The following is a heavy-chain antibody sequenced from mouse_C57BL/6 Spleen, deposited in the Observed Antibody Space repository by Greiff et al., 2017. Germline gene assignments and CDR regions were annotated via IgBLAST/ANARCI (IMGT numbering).Heavy chain of an antibody. V-gene: IGHV1-76*01. Sequence: VQVVESGAELVRPGASVKLSCTASGYTFTDYYINWVKQRPGQGLEWIARIYPGSGNTYYNEKFKGKATLTAEKSSSTAYMQLSSLTSEDSAVYVCERGGYSNHWYFDVWGTGTTVTVSS. CDR1: GYTFTDYY. D-gene: IGHD2-5*01. J-gene: IGHJ1*03. CDR3: ERGGYSNHWYFDV. CDR2: IYPGSGNT.